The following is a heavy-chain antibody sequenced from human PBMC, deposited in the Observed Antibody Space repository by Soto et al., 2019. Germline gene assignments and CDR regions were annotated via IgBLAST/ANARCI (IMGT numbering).Heavy chain of an antibody. J-gene: IGHJ6*02. Sequence: SVKVSCKASGGTFSNHAISWVRQAPGQGLEWVGGIIPMFPTADYAQRFQGRVTITADDSTTTVYMELSGLRSEDTAMYYCARDDATYCGGDCYRYFYYGMDVWGQGTTVT. V-gene: IGHV1-69*13. D-gene: IGHD2-21*02. CDR1: GGTFSNHA. CDR3: ARDDATYCGGDCYRYFYYGMDV. CDR2: IIPMFPTA.